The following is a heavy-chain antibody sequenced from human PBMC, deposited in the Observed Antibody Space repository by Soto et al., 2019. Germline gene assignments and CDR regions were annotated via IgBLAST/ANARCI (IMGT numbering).Heavy chain of an antibody. J-gene: IGHJ4*02. CDR3: ARGSPPYQLLTD. V-gene: IGHV1-8*01. D-gene: IGHD2-2*01. CDR2: MNPNSGNT. CDR1: GYTFTSYD. Sequence: GASVKVSCKASGYTFTSYDINWVRQATGQGLEWMGWMNPNSGNTGYAQKFQGRVTMTRNTSISTAYMELSSLRSEDTAVYYCARGSPPYQLLTDWGQGTLVTVSS.